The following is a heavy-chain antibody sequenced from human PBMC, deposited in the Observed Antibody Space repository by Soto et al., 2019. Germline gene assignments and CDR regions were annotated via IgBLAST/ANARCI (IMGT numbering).Heavy chain of an antibody. CDR1: GFNFAACT. V-gene: IGHV3-49*04. Sequence: PGGSLRLSCSASGFNFAACTMSWVRLTPGKGLEWVGFIRRIAYGGTTDYGASVKGRCTISRDDSRNIVYLQMNRLKIQDPAVDYCSRSLAIDFDSRGQGTLVAVSS. CDR3: SRSLAIDFDS. CDR2: IRRIAYGGTT. J-gene: IGHJ4*02.